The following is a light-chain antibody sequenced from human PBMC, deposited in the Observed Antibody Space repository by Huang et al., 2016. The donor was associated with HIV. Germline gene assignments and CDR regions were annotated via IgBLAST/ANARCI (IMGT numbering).Light chain of an antibody. CDR1: QDISTF. Sequence: DIQMTQSPSSLSASVGNRVTVTCRASQDISTFLAWYQQKPGKVPKLLIFAASTLRSGVPSRFIGSGSGTDVTLTISSLQPEDVATYYCQEYSSVPITFGQGTRLEIK. CDR2: AAS. J-gene: IGKJ5*01. V-gene: IGKV1-27*01. CDR3: QEYSSVPIT.